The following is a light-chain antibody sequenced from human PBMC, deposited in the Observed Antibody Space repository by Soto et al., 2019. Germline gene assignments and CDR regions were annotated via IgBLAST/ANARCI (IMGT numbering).Light chain of an antibody. V-gene: IGLV2-11*01. Sequence: QSALTQPRSVSGSPGQSVTISCTGTSSDVGGYNYVSWYQQHPGKAPQLMIYDVTKRPSGVPDRFSGSKSGNTASLTISGLQAEDEADYYCCSYAGSSVFGTGTKLNVL. CDR3: CSYAGSSV. J-gene: IGLJ1*01. CDR1: SSDVGGYNY. CDR2: DVT.